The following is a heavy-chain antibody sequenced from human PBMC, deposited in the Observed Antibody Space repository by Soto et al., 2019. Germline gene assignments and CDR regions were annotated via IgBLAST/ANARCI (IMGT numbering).Heavy chain of an antibody. CDR1: GFSLTTKRKS. J-gene: IGHJ6*03. Sequence: LRVTCTFSGFSLTTKRKSVSWIRQPPGKALEWLARIDWDDDKYYSTSLKTRLTISKDTSKNQVVLTMTNMDPVDTATYYCARIVPKQQRQYYFYDMAVWGKGTTVTVSS. CDR2: IDWDDDK. CDR3: ARIVPKQQRQYYFYDMAV. V-gene: IGHV2-70*11. D-gene: IGHD6-13*01.